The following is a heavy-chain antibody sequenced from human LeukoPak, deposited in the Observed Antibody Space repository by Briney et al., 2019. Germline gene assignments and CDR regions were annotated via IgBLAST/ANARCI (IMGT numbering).Heavy chain of an antibody. CDR1: GGSFSGYY. Sequence: PSETLSLTCAVYGGSFSGYYWNWIRQPPGKGLEWIGYIYYSGSTVYNPSLKSRVIMSVETSKNQFSLKLTSVTAADTAVYYCASRYSYGTGGFDYWGQGTLVTVSS. J-gene: IGHJ4*02. CDR3: ASRYSYGTGGFDY. D-gene: IGHD5-18*01. CDR2: IYYSGST. V-gene: IGHV4-59*01.